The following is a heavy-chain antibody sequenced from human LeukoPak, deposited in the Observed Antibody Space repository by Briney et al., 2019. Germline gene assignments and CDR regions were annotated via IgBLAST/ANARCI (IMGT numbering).Heavy chain of an antibody. V-gene: IGHV1-2*02. CDR3: ARCRSVTMIPNS. Sequence: GASVKVSCKASGYPFTSYAMHWVRHAPGQRLEWMGWINPNSGGTNYAQKFQGRVTMTRDTSISTAYMELSRLRSDDTAVYYCARCRSVTMIPNSWGQGTLVTASS. CDR2: INPNSGGT. D-gene: IGHD3-22*01. CDR1: GYPFTSYA. J-gene: IGHJ4*02.